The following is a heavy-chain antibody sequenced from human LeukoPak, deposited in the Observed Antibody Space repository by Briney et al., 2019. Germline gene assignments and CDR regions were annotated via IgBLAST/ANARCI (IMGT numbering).Heavy chain of an antibody. J-gene: IGHJ5*02. V-gene: IGHV4-4*07. D-gene: IGHD6-19*01. Sequence: SEPLSLTCTVSGGSIRGYYWSWIRQPAGKGLELIGRIYTSGSTNYNPSLKSRVTISVDTSKNQFSLKLSSVTAADTAVYYCARVCPKWAVAGKIWFDPWGQGTLVTVSS. CDR2: IYTSGST. CDR3: ARVCPKWAVAGKIWFDP. CDR1: GGSIRGYY.